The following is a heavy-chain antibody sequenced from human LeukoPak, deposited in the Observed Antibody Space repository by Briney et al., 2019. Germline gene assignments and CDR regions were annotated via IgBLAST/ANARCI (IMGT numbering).Heavy chain of an antibody. CDR2: MSGSSSYI. CDR3: ARRKASYYDSSGFYYADAFDI. J-gene: IGHJ3*02. Sequence: GSLRLSCAASGFAFSTYSMNWVRQAPGKGLEWVSSMSGSSSYIYYADSVKGRFTISRDNAKNSLYLQMNSLRAEDTAVYYCARRKASYYDSSGFYYADAFDIWGQGTMATVSS. V-gene: IGHV3-21*01. CDR1: GFAFSTYS. D-gene: IGHD3-22*01.